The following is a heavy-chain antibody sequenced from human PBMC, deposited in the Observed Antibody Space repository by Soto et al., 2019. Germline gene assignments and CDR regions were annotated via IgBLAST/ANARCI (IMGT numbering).Heavy chain of an antibody. D-gene: IGHD3-16*02. V-gene: IGHV5-10-1*01. J-gene: IGHJ6*02. CDR3: SAGISCTRYMCPFYNYGLDV. Sequence: GESLKISCQASGDNFGDNFTSYWVTWVRQVPRKGLEWMGRIAPGDSHTNYSPSFEGHVTISVDKSIRTAYMRWNSLKTSDTAIYYCSAGISCTRYMCPFYNYGLDVWGQGTTVTVSS. CDR2: IAPGDSHT. CDR1: GDNFGDNFTSYW.